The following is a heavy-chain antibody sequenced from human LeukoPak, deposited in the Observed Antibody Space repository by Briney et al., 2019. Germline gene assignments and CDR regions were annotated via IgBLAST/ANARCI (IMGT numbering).Heavy chain of an antibody. D-gene: IGHD3-22*01. CDR1: GFTFSNAW. CDR2: IRSNSDGGTI. Sequence: GGSLRLSCATSGFTFSNAWMNWVRQAPGKGLEWVGRIRSNSDGGTIDYAAPVRGRFTLSRDDSKTTLYLQMNSLQTEDTAVYYCATDFYDSTWGQGTLVTVSS. J-gene: IGHJ5*02. CDR3: ATDFYDST. V-gene: IGHV3-15*07.